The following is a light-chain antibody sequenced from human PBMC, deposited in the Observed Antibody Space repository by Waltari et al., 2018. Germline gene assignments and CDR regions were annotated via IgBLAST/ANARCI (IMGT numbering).Light chain of an antibody. J-gene: IGKJ2*01. V-gene: IGKV1-5*03. Sequence: DIQMTQSPSTLSASIGDRVTITPRASQSFSKWLAWYQQKPGKAPKLLIHQASTLRSGVPSRFSGSESGTEFILTINSLQPDDFATYFCQQYNDYPYTFGQGTKLEIK. CDR2: QAS. CDR1: QSFSKW. CDR3: QQYNDYPYT.